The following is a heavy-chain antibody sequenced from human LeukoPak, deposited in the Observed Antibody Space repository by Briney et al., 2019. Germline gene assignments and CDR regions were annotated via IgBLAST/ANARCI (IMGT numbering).Heavy chain of an antibody. D-gene: IGHD3-22*01. J-gene: IGHJ3*02. CDR2: ISYSGST. CDR3: ARSIYDSSGYYAFDI. V-gene: IGHV4-39*07. Sequence: SETLSLTCNVSGGSISSSNYDWGWIRQPPRKGLEWIGSISYSGSTYYSPSLKSRVTISVDTSKNQFSLKLSSVTAADTAVYYCARSIYDSSGYYAFDIWGQGTMVTASS. CDR1: GGSISSSNYD.